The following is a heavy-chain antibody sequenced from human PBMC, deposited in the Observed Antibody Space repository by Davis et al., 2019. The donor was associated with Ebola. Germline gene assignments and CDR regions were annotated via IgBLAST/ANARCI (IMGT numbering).Heavy chain of an antibody. CDR2: ISPSG. J-gene: IGHJ4*01. Sequence: PGGSLRLSCAASGFTFSDYYMSWIRQAPGKGLEWVSYISPSGYYADSVKGRFTISRDNAKNTLYLQMNSLTVEDTALYYCTRLGGSSQINYWGHGILVTVSS. CDR3: TRLGGSSQINY. CDR1: GFTFSDYY. D-gene: IGHD6-6*01. V-gene: IGHV3-11*04.